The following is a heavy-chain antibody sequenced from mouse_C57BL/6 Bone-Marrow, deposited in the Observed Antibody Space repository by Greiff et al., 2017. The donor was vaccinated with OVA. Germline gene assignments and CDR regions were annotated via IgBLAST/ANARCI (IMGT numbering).Heavy chain of an antibody. V-gene: IGHV1-76*01. CDR1: GYTFTDYY. J-gene: IGHJ2*01. Sequence: VQLQQSGAELVRPGASVKLSCKASGYTFTDYYISWVKQRPGQGLEWIARIYPGSGNIYYNEKFKGKATLTAEKSSSTAYMQLSSLTSDDSAVDFCARAKRLRDCCDYGGRGTALTVSS. CDR2: IYPGSGNI. D-gene: IGHD2-2*01. CDR3: ARAKRLRDCCDY.